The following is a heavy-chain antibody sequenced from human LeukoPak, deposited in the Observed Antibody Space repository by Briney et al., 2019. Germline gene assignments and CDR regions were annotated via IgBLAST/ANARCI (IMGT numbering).Heavy chain of an antibody. CDR2: INSDDSST. J-gene: IGHJ5*02. V-gene: IGHV3-74*01. Sequence: GSLRLSCAASGFTFSNYWMHWVRQAPGKGLVWVSRINSDDSSTSYADSVKGRFTISRDNAKNTLYLQMNSLRAEDTAVYYCARDPHGYWWFDPWGQGTLVTVSS. CDR3: ARDPHGYWWFDP. D-gene: IGHD5-18*01. CDR1: GFTFSNYW.